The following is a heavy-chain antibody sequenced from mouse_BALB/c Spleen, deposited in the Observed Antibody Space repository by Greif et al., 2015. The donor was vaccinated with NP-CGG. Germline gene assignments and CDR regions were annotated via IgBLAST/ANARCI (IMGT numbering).Heavy chain of an antibody. V-gene: IGHV1-80*01. CDR2: IYPGDGDT. CDR3: ARYDYDYYAMDY. Sequence: QAQLQQSGAELVRPGSSVKISCKASGYAFSSYWMNWVKQRPGQGLEWIGQIYPGDGDTNYNGKFKGKATLTADKSSSTAYMQFSSLTSEDSAVYFCARYDYDYYAMDYWGQGTSVTVSS. CDR1: GYAFSSYW. J-gene: IGHJ4*01. D-gene: IGHD2-4*01.